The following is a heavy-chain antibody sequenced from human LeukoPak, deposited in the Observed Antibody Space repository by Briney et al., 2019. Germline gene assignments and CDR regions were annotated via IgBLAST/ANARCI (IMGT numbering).Heavy chain of an antibody. CDR2: IKQDGSEK. Sequence: GGSLRLSCAPSGFTSSKSWMNWVRQAPGKGLEWVANIKQDGSEKYYVDSVKGRFTISRDNAKNSVHLQMNSLRVEDTAVYYCARDPGPYDWVNHRVFDAFDVWGQGTRVTVSS. V-gene: IGHV3-7*01. D-gene: IGHD3-16*01. J-gene: IGHJ3*01. CDR1: GFTSSKSW. CDR3: ARDPGPYDWVNHRVFDAFDV.